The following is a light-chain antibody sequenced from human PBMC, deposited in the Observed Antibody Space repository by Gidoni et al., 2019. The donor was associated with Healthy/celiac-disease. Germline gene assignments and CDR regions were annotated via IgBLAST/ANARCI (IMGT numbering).Light chain of an antibody. V-gene: IGKV1-5*03. CDR3: QQYNSYLPGT. Sequence: DIQMTQSPSTLSASVGDRVTITCRASQSISSWLAWYQQKPGKAPKLLIYKASSLESGVLSRFSGSGSGTEFTLTISSLQPDDFATYYCQQYNSYLPGTFGQGTKLEIK. CDR2: KAS. CDR1: QSISSW. J-gene: IGKJ2*01.